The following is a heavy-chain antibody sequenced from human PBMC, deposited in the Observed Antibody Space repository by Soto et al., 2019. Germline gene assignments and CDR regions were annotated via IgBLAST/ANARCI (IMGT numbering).Heavy chain of an antibody. Sequence: QLRLQESGPGLVKSSETLSLTCTISGGSVRSSSYYWGWIRQPPGKGLEWIARIYYSGRNHNNPALKSRVYMSIDTYTNQFSLKMISVTAADTAVYYCARHEGGAAADRPLDYWGQGTLVTVSS. V-gene: IGHV4-39*01. CDR2: IYYSGRN. CDR1: GGSVRSSSYY. D-gene: IGHD6-13*01. J-gene: IGHJ4*02. CDR3: ARHEGGAAADRPLDY.